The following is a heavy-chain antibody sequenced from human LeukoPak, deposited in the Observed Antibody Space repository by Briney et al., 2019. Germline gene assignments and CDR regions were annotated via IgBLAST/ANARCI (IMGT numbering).Heavy chain of an antibody. D-gene: IGHD3-9*01. Sequence: ASVKVSCKASGYIFTDYYMHWVRQAPGQELGWMGRINPNSGGTNYAQRFQGRVTMTTDTSTSTAYMELRSLRSDDTAVYYCARFVKLRYFDWLPELDYWGQGTLVTVSS. CDR1: GYIFTDYY. V-gene: IGHV1/OR15-1*04. J-gene: IGHJ4*02. CDR3: ARFVKLRYFDWLPELDY. CDR2: INPNSGGT.